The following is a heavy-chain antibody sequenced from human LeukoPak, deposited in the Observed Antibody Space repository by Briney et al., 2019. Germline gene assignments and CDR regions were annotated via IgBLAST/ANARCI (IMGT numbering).Heavy chain of an antibody. V-gene: IGHV4-31*03. J-gene: IGHJ4*02. CDR1: GGSISSGGYY. Sequence: SQTLSLTCTVSGGSISSGGYYWSWIRQHPGKGLEWIGYIYYSGSTYYNPSLKSRVTISVDTSKNQFSLKLSSVTAADTAVYYCARGGHGGVGCDYWGQGTLVTVSS. CDR3: ARGGHGGVGCDY. CDR2: IYYSGST. D-gene: IGHD5-12*01.